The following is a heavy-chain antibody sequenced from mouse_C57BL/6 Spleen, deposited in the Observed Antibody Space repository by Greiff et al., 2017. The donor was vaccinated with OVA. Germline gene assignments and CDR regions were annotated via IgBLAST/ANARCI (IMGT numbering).Heavy chain of an antibody. CDR3: ANDYYGSSSWFAY. J-gene: IGHJ3*01. V-gene: IGHV2-5*01. D-gene: IGHD1-1*01. CDR2: IWRGGST. Sequence: VMLVESGPGLVQPSQSLSITCTVSGFSLTSYGVHWVRQSPGKGLEWLGVIWRGGSTDYNAAFMSRLSITKDNSKSQVFFKMNSLQADDTAIYYCANDYYGSSSWFAYWGQGTLVTVSA. CDR1: GFSLTSYG.